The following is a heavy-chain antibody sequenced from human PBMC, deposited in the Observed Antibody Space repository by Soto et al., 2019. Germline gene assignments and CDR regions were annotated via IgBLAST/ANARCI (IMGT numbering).Heavy chain of an antibody. J-gene: IGHJ4*02. Sequence: QVQLQQWGAGLLKPSETLSLTCAVYGGSFSGYYWSWIRQPPGKGLEWIGEINHSGSTNYNPSLKSRVNISVDTSKNQFSLKLSSVTAADTAVYYCARGGGLWFGVQPLDYWGQGTLVTVSS. CDR1: GGSFSGYY. CDR2: INHSGST. D-gene: IGHD3-10*01. V-gene: IGHV4-34*01. CDR3: ARGGGLWFGVQPLDY.